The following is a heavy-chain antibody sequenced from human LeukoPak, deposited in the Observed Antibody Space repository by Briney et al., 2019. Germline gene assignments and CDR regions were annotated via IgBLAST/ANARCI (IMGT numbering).Heavy chain of an antibody. V-gene: IGHV3-15*01. CDR1: GFTFSDYY. Sequence: GGSLRLSCAASGFTFSDYYMSWVRQAPGKGLEWVGRIKSKTDGGTTDYAAPVKGRFTISRDDSKNTLYLQMNSLKTEDTAVYYCTTEIPYGGNSLPPFDYWGQGTLVTVSS. CDR2: IKSKTDGGTT. CDR3: TTEIPYGGNSLPPFDY. D-gene: IGHD4-23*01. J-gene: IGHJ4*02.